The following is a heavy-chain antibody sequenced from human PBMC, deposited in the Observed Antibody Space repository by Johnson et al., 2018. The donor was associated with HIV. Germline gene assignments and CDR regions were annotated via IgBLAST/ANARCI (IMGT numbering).Heavy chain of an antibody. J-gene: IGHJ3*02. CDR1: GFTFSSYA. D-gene: IGHD6-6*01. Sequence: VQLVESGGGLVQPGGSLRLSCAASGFTFSSYAMSWVRQAPGKGLEWVSAISGSGGSTYYADSVKGRFTISRDNAKNSLYLQMDILRAEDTAIYYCARAQLLADDAFDNWGQGTMVTVSS. V-gene: IGHV3-23*04. CDR3: ARAQLLADDAFDN. CDR2: ISGSGGST.